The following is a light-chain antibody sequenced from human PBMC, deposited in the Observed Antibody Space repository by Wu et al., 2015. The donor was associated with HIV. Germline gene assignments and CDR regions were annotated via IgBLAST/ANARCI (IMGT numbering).Light chain of an antibody. V-gene: IGKV3-15*01. Sequence: EIVMTQSPATLSVSPGERATLSCRASQSVSSNLAWYQQKPGQAPRLLIYGASTRATGIPARFSGSGSGTEFTLTISSMQSEDFAVYYCQQYNNWPLYTFGPGDQAGDQT. CDR1: QSVSSN. CDR3: QQYNNWPLYT. CDR2: GAS. J-gene: IGKJ2*01.